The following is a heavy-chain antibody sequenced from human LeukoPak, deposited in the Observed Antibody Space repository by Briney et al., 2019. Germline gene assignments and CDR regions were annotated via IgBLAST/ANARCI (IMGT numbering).Heavy chain of an antibody. CDR2: IVVGSGNT. V-gene: IGHV1-58*02. J-gene: IGHJ4*02. Sequence: SVKVSCKASGFTFTSSAMQWVRQARGQRLEWIGWIVVGSGNTNYAQKFQERVTITGDMSTSTAYMELSSLRSEDTAVYYCAALLYSSGWLLDYWGQGTLVTVSS. CDR3: AALLYSSGWLLDY. CDR1: GFTFTSSA. D-gene: IGHD6-19*01.